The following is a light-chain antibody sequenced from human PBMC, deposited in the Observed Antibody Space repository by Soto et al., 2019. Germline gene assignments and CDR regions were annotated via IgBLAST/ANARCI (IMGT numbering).Light chain of an antibody. CDR2: GVS. CDR3: QHYGYSLWT. Sequence: EIGLTQSPGTLSLSPGETATLSFRASQSLTSSYLAWYQQRPGQAPRLLIYGVSSRATGIPDRFSGSGSGTDFTLTITRLEPEDFAVYYCQHYGYSLWTFGQGTKVDI. J-gene: IGKJ1*01. CDR1: QSLTSSY. V-gene: IGKV3-20*01.